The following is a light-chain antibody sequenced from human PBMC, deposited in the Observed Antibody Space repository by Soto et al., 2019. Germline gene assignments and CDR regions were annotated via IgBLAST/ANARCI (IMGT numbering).Light chain of an antibody. CDR3: ETWDSNTHTV. V-gene: IGLV4-60*02. J-gene: IGLJ3*02. CDR1: SGHSSYI. Sequence: QLVLTQSSSAPASLGSWGKLTCTLSSGHSSYIIAWHQQQPGKAPRYLMKLEGSGSYNKGSGVPDRFSGSSSGADRYLTISNLQFEDEADYYCETWDSNTHTVFGGGTKLTVL. CDR2: LEGSGSY.